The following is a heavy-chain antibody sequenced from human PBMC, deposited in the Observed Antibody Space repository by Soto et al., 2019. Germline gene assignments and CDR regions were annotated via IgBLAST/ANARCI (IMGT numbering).Heavy chain of an antibody. CDR2: INPNSGGT. Sequence: VSVKVSCKASGYTFTGYYMHWVRQAPGQGLEWMGWINPNSGGTNYAQKFQGRVTMTRDTSISTAYMELSRLRSDDTAVYYCARERNWNDEPDAFDIWGQGTMVTVSS. D-gene: IGHD1-1*01. CDR1: GYTFTGYY. V-gene: IGHV1-2*02. J-gene: IGHJ3*02. CDR3: ARERNWNDEPDAFDI.